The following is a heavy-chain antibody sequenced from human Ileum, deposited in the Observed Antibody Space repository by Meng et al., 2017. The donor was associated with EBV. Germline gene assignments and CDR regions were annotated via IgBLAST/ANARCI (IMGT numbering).Heavy chain of an antibody. V-gene: IGHV4-4*02. CDR1: VCTISGCSL. CDR2: LNHSRTT. J-gene: IGHJ4*02. CDR3: ARVGQWLDIDY. D-gene: IGHD6-19*01. Sequence: VQPEGACAGTVAASACVSVLSSVSVCTISGCSLCTWRRKHAGRGLDWLGELNHSRTTNYHPSLTSRVTISVYKSRNPFSLNLSSVTAADTAVYYCARVGQWLDIDYWGQGTLVTVSS.